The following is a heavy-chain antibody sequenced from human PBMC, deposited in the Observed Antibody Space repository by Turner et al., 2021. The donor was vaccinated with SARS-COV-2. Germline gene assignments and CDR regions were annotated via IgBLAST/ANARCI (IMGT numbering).Heavy chain of an antibody. Sequence: SVKGRFTISRDNAKNSLYLQMNSLRAEDTAVYDCARWDYFDSSGYYPSYLDYWGQGTLVTVSS. J-gene: IGHJ4*02. D-gene: IGHD3-22*01. V-gene: IGHV3-21*01. CDR3: ARWDYFDSSGYYPSYLDY.